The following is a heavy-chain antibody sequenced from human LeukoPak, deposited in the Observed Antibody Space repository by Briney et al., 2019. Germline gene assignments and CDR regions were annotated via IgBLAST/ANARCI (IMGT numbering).Heavy chain of an antibody. J-gene: IGHJ4*02. D-gene: IGHD2-2*01. CDR1: GFTFSNYW. CDR2: INTDGSDT. Sequence: GGSLRLSCAASGFTFSNYWLHWVRQAPGKGLVWVSRINTDGSDTSYADSVKGRFTISRDNAKNTLYLQMSSLRAEDTAVYYCARVESGSCSNTRCRNIDYWGQGTLVTVSS. V-gene: IGHV3-74*01. CDR3: ARVESGSCSNTRCRNIDY.